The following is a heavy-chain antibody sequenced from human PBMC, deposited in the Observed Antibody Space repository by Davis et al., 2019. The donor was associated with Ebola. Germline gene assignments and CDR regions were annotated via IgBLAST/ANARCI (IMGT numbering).Heavy chain of an antibody. J-gene: IGHJ6*02. Sequence: ASVKVSCKASGYTFTSYGISWVRQAPGQGLEWMGWINPNSGGTNYAQKFQGWVTMTRDTSISTAYMELSRLRSDDTAVYYCARDSCSSTSCPMYYYGMDVWGQGITVTVSS. CDR1: GYTFTSYG. CDR3: ARDSCSSTSCPMYYYGMDV. CDR2: INPNSGGT. V-gene: IGHV1-2*04. D-gene: IGHD2-2*01.